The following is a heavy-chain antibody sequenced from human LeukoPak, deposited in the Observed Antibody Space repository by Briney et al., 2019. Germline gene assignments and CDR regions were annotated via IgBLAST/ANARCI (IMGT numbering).Heavy chain of an antibody. CDR1: GFTFSRYW. CDR2: IKEDGSEK. D-gene: IGHD2-2*01. J-gene: IGHJ4*02. Sequence: GGSLRLSCAASGFTFSRYWMSWVRQAPGKGLEWVAKIKEDGSEKYYVDSVKGRFTISRDNAKDSLYLQMNSLRAEDTAVYCCARGGYQYEIWGQGTLVTVSS. CDR3: ARGGYQYEI. V-gene: IGHV3-7*03.